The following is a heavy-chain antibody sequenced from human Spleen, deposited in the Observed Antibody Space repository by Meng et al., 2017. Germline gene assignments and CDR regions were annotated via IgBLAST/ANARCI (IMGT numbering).Heavy chain of an antibody. CDR3: ARGHYYDSSGYLSDFDY. J-gene: IGHJ4*02. V-gene: IGHV3-30*01. CDR2: VSYDGNKK. D-gene: IGHD3-22*01. CDR1: GFIFSSYV. Sequence: GESLKISCAASGFIFSSYVMYWVRQAPGKGLEWVAVVSYDGNKKYYADSVKGRFTISRDNPKNTLYLQMNSLRAEDTAVYYCARGHYYDSSGYLSDFDYWGQGTLVTVSS.